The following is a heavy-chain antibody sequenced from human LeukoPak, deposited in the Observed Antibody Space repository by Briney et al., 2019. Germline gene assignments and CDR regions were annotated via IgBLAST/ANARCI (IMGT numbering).Heavy chain of an antibody. V-gene: IGHV1-2*04. J-gene: IGHJ4*02. CDR3: ARGGGSGSVLGDY. CDR2: INPNSGGT. Sequence: ASVKVSCKASGYTFTGYYMHWVRQAPGQGLEWMGWINPNSGGTNYAQKFQGWVTMTRDTSISTAYMELSRLRSDDTAVYYCARGGGSGSVLGDYWGQGTLVTVSS. CDR1: GYTFTGYY. D-gene: IGHD6-19*01.